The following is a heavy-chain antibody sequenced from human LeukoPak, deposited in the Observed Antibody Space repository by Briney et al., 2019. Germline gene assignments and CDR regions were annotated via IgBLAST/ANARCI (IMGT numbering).Heavy chain of an antibody. D-gene: IGHD3-22*01. CDR1: GYTFTSYG. J-gene: IGHJ4*02. CDR3: ARARVVYYDIGGLPYYLAS. V-gene: IGHV1-18*01. Sequence: ASVKVSCKASGYTFTSYGISWVRQAPGQGLEWMGWISAYNGNTNYAQKLQGRVTMTTDTSTSTAYMELRSLRSDDTAVYYCARARVVYYDIGGLPYYLASGGRGPWVPVS. CDR2: ISAYNGNT.